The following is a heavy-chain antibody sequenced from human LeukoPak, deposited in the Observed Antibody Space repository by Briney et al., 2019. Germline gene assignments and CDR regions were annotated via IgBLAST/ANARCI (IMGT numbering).Heavy chain of an antibody. CDR1: GGSISSSSYY. CDR3: ARGLRLGGLVSGWPHDY. V-gene: IGHV4-39*07. J-gene: IGHJ4*02. CDR2: IYYSGST. D-gene: IGHD6-19*01. Sequence: SETLSLTCTVSGGSISSSSYYWGWIRQPPGKGLEWIGSIYYSGSTYYNPSLKSRVTISVDTSKNQFSLKLSSVTAADTAVYYCARGLRLGGLVSGWPHDYWGQGTLVTVSS.